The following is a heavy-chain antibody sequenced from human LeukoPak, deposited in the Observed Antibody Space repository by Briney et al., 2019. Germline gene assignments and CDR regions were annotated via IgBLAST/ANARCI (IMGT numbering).Heavy chain of an antibody. J-gene: IGHJ3*01. V-gene: IGHV1-2*02. Sequence: VASVKVSCKASGYTFTDHYIHWVRQAPGQGLQWMGWINPNNGGTYYPQNFQGRVTMTRDASTTTVYMELSRLTSDDTAVYSCARLLPYCGGDCQYRYSGPFDEWGQGTLVSVSS. CDR1: GYTFTDHY. CDR2: INPNNGGT. CDR3: ARLLPYCGGDCQYRYSGPFDE. D-gene: IGHD2-21*02.